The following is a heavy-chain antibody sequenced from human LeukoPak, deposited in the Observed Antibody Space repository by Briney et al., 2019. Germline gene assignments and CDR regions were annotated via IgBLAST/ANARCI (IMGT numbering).Heavy chain of an antibody. D-gene: IGHD1-26*01. CDR3: AKVKGIVGAIDAFDI. Sequence: GGSLRLSCAASGFTFSSYSMNWVRQAPGKGLEWVSYISSSSSTIYYADSVKGRFTISRDNAKNSLYLQMNSLRGEDTAVYYCAKVKGIVGAIDAFDIWGQGTMVTVSS. CDR2: ISSSSSTI. V-gene: IGHV3-48*01. J-gene: IGHJ3*02. CDR1: GFTFSSYS.